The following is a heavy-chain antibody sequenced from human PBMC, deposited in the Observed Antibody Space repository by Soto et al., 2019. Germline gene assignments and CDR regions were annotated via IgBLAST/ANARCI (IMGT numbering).Heavy chain of an antibody. CDR1: GFTFSNYA. CDR3: AKIQDGAGLDY. Sequence: PGGSLRLSCAASGFTFSNYAMNWVRQAPGKGLEWVSSLSGSGGTRYHADSVKGRFTISRDNSKNTLYLQMDSLRAEDTAVYYCAKIQDGAGLDYWGQGTLVTVSS. J-gene: IGHJ4*02. CDR2: LSGSGGTR. D-gene: IGHD1-26*01. V-gene: IGHV3-23*01.